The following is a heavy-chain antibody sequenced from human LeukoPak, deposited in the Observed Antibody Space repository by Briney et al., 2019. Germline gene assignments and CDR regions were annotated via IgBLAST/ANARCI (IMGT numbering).Heavy chain of an antibody. Sequence: ASVKVSCKVSGYTLTELSMHWVRQAPGKGLERMGGFDPEDGETIYAQKFQGRVTMTEDTSTDTAYMELSSLRSEDTAVYYCATDLVSVAALGYWGQGTLVTVSS. CDR1: GYTLTELS. D-gene: IGHD6-19*01. CDR2: FDPEDGET. CDR3: ATDLVSVAALGY. J-gene: IGHJ4*02. V-gene: IGHV1-24*01.